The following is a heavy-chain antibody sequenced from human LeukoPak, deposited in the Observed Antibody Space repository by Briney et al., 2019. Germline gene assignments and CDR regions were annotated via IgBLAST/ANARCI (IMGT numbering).Heavy chain of an antibody. J-gene: IGHJ4*02. CDR1: GYTVTSYY. D-gene: IGHD6-19*01. CDR2: INPNSGGT. Sequence: ASVKVSCKASGYTVTSYYMHWVRQAPGQGLEWMGWINPNSGGTNYAQKFQGRVTMTRDTSISTAYMELSRLRSDDTAVYYCARETSYSSSFDYWGQGTLVTVSS. V-gene: IGHV1-2*02. CDR3: ARETSYSSSFDY.